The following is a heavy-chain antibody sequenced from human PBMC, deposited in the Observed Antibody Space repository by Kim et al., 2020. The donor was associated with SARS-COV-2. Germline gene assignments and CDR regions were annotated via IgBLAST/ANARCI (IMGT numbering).Heavy chain of an antibody. CDR2: INYDGSST. D-gene: IGHD6-13*01. Sequence: RINYDGSSTNYADFVKGRFTISRDNAKNTLYLQMPSLRSEDTAVYYCTRYAAGLDYWCQGRPVT. CDR3: TRYAAGLDY. J-gene: IGHJ4*02. V-gene: IGHV3-74*01.